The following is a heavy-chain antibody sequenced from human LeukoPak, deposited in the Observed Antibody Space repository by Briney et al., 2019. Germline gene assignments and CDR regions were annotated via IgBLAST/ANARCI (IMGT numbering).Heavy chain of an antibody. D-gene: IGHD6-13*01. CDR3: ARAGRAYSSSWYWFDP. CDR1: GFTFSSYS. CDR2: LSSSSSYI. V-gene: IGHV3-21*01. Sequence: GGSLRLSCAASGFTFSSYSMNWVRQAPGRGREWVSSLSSSSSYIDYADSVKGRFTISRDNAKNSLYLQINSLRAEDTAVYYCARAGRAYSSSWYWFDPWGQGTLVTVSS. J-gene: IGHJ5*02.